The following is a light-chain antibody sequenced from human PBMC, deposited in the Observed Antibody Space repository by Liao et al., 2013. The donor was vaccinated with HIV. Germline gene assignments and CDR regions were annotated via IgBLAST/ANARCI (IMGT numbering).Light chain of an antibody. Sequence: SYGLTQPPSVSAAPGKTATMTCEGSIIGGRSVHWYQQKPGQSPVLLIHQDTKRPSGIPERFSGSNSGNTATLTISGTQAMDEADYYCQAWDINTGAFGGGTKLTVL. J-gene: IGLJ2*01. CDR2: QDT. CDR3: QAWDINTGA. V-gene: IGLV3-1*01. CDR1: IGGRSV.